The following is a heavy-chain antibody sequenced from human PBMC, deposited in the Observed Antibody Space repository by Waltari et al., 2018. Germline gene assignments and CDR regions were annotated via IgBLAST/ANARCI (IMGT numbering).Heavy chain of an antibody. CDR1: GFTFSSYG. CDR2: IGYDGRNK. V-gene: IGHV3-33*01. CDR3: ARALDYGDGAFDY. D-gene: IGHD4-17*01. J-gene: IGHJ4*02. Sequence: QVQLVESGGGVVQPGRSLRLSCAASGFTFSSYGMHWVRQAPGKGLGWGGVIGYDGRNKYYADSVKGRFTISRDNSKNTLYLQMNSLRAEDTAVYYCARALDYGDGAFDYWGQGTLVTVSS.